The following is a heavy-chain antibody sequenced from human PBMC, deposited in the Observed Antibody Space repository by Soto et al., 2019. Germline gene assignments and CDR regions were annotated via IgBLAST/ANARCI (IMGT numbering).Heavy chain of an antibody. Sequence: QVQLQESGPGLVKPSGTLSLTCAVSGGSISSSNWWSWVRQPPGKGLEWIGEIYHSGSTNYNPSLKRRVTISVDKSKNQFSLKLSSVTAADTAVYYCARHRRGYSGSYWPPREVNWFDPWGQGTLVTVSS. CDR3: ARHRRGYSGSYWPPREVNWFDP. CDR1: GGSISSSNW. V-gene: IGHV4-4*02. D-gene: IGHD1-26*01. CDR2: IYHSGST. J-gene: IGHJ5*02.